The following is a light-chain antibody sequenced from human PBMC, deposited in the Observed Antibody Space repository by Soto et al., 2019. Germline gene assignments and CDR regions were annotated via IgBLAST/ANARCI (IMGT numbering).Light chain of an antibody. V-gene: IGKV1-9*01. CDR2: EES. Sequence: IQMTQSPSTLSASVGDRVTITCRASYNIRNSLNWYQQKPGKPPKLLIYEESTLHSGVPSRFSGRKSGTQFTHTIDSLQPEDFAAYYCQQVKTYPRTFGGGTKVDIK. CDR3: QQVKTYPRT. CDR1: YNIRNS. J-gene: IGKJ4*01.